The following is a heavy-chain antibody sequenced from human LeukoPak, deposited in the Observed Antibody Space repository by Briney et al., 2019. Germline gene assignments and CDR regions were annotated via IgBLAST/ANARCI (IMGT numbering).Heavy chain of an antibody. Sequence: SETLSLTCTVSDGSISSGGYYWSWIRQHPGKGLEWIGYIYYSGSTYYNPSLKSRVTISVDTSKNQFSLKLSSVTAADTAVYYCASITPRGESSGFDYWGQGTLVTVSS. CDR2: IYYSGST. CDR1: DGSISSGGYY. D-gene: IGHD3-16*01. CDR3: ASITPRGESSGFDY. V-gene: IGHV4-31*03. J-gene: IGHJ4*02.